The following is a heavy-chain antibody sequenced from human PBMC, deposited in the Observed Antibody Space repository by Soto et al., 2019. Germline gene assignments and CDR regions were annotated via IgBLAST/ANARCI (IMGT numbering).Heavy chain of an antibody. J-gene: IGHJ4*02. CDR3: ARDRVYYDSLASEPFDY. Sequence: QVQLQESGPGLVKPSQTLSLTCTVSGGSISSGDYYWSWIRQPPGKGLEWIGYIYYSGSTYYNPSLKSRVTISVDTSKNQFSLKLSSVTAADTAVYYCARDRVYYDSLASEPFDYWGQGTLVTVSS. CDR2: IYYSGST. V-gene: IGHV4-30-4*01. D-gene: IGHD3-22*01. CDR1: GGSISSGDYY.